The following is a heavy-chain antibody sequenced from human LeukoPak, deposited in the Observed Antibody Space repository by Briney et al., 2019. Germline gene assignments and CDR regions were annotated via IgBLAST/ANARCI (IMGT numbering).Heavy chain of an antibody. CDR3: VKVELYVSAIKYYYMDV. CDR2: IRYSGSGS. CDR1: GFTFSRYG. J-gene: IGHJ6*03. V-gene: IGHV3-33*06. D-gene: IGHD2-21*01. Sequence: GGSLRLSCAASGFTFSRYGMNWVRQAPGKGLEWVAAIRYSGSGSFYADSVKGRFTISRDNSKNMLYLQLNSLRAEDTAVYYCVKVELYVSAIKYYYMDVWGKGTMVTVSS.